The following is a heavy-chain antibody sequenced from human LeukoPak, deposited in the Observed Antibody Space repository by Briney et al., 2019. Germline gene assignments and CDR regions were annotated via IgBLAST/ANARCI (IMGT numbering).Heavy chain of an antibody. Sequence: PGGSLRLSCAASGFTFTSFSFNSVRQAPGKGLEWVGNINQDGTEKHYLDSMRGRFTISRDNAKNSLFLKMNSLRVEDTAVYFCARDLYYCESEGYCASDYWGQGTLVTVSS. CDR2: INQDGTEK. D-gene: IGHD2-21*01. J-gene: IGHJ4*02. V-gene: IGHV3-7*03. CDR1: GFTFTSFS. CDR3: ARDLYYCESEGYCASDY.